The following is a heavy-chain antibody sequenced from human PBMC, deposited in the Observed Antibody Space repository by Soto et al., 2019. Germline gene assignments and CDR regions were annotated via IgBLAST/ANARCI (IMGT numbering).Heavy chain of an antibody. Sequence: GGSLRLSCEASGFTFSGFDMHWVRQPTGKGLEWVSSIGTAGDTYYAVSVKGRFTISRDNAKNSLSLQMNSLRAGDMAVYFCAKSQEIGTHFFDSWGQGTLVTVSS. CDR3: AKSQEIGTHFFDS. J-gene: IGHJ4*02. CDR1: GFTFSGFD. D-gene: IGHD6-13*01. CDR2: IGTAGDT. V-gene: IGHV3-13*01.